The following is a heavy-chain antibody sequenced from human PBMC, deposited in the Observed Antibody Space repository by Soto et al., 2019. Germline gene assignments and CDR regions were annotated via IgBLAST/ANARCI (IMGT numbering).Heavy chain of an antibody. D-gene: IGHD6-19*01. Sequence: SETLSLTLTVSGGSISSYYWSWIRQPAGKGLEWIGRIYTSRSTNYNPSLKSRVTMSVDTSENQFSLKLSSVTAADTAVYYCARLGYSSGCYGSYGMDVGGQGTTVTVSS. CDR3: ARLGYSSGCYGSYGMDV. J-gene: IGHJ6*02. CDR2: IYTSRST. CDR1: GGSISSYY. V-gene: IGHV4-4*07.